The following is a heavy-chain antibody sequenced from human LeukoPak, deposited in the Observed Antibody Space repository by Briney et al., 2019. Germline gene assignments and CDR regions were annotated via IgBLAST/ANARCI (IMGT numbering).Heavy chain of an antibody. CDR2: ISTSSSYI. CDR1: GFTLSSYA. Sequence: PGGSLRLSCAASGFTLSSYAMSWARQAPGKGLEWVSFISTSSSYIYYADSVKGRFTISRDNSKNTLYLQMNSLRAEDTAVYYCAGDCSGGSCYSFYYWGQGTLVTVSS. D-gene: IGHD2-15*01. CDR3: AGDCSGGSCYSFYY. V-gene: IGHV3-21*01. J-gene: IGHJ4*02.